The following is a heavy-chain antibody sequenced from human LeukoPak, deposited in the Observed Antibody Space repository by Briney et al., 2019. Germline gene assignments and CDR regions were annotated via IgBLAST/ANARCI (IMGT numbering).Heavy chain of an antibody. Sequence: GGSLRLSCAASGFTFTSYAMSWVRQVSGKGLEWVSVISGSGGSTYYADSVKGRFTISRDNSKNTLYLQMKSLRAEDTAVYYCAKRSDVFEYWGQGTLVTVSS. D-gene: IGHD3-10*01. CDR3: AKRSDVFEY. CDR1: GFTFTSYA. V-gene: IGHV3-23*01. CDR2: ISGSGGST. J-gene: IGHJ4*02.